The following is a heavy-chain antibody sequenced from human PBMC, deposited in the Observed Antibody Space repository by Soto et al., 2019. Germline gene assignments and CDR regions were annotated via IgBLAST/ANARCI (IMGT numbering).Heavy chain of an antibody. CDR1: GGTFSSYA. D-gene: IGHD4-17*01. Sequence: QVQLVQSGAEVKKPGSSVKVSCKASGGTFSSYAISWVRQAPGQGLEWMGGIIPIFGTANYAQKCQGRVRIAADEATSTAYLELSSMRSEDTAVYYCARADYGDSPGWFDPWGQGTLVTVSS. CDR3: ARADYGDSPGWFDP. CDR2: IIPIFGTA. V-gene: IGHV1-69*12. J-gene: IGHJ5*02.